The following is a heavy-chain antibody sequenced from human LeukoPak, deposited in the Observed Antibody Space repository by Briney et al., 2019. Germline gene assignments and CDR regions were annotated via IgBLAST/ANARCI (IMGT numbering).Heavy chain of an antibody. CDR1: GFTFSSYA. CDR3: AKGGSSYSEMDY. CDR2: ISASGGST. Sequence: GGSLRLSCAASGFTFSSYAMTWVRQAPGKGLEWVSAISASGGSTYYADSVKGRFTISRDNSKNTLYLQMNSLRADDTAVYYCAKGGSSYSEMDYWGQGTLVTVSS. J-gene: IGHJ4*02. D-gene: IGHD3-22*01. V-gene: IGHV3-23*01.